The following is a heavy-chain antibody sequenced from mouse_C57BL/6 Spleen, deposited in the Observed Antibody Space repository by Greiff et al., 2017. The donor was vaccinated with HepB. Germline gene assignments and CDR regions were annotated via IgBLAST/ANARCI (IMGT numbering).Heavy chain of an antibody. J-gene: IGHJ3*01. CDR2: IDPETGGT. Sequence: QVQLQQSGAELVRPGASVTLSCKASGYTFTDYEMHWVKQTPVHGLEWIGAIDPETGGTAYNQKFKGKAILTADKSSSTAYMELRSLTSEDSAVYYCTRGDYGYDGAWFAYWGQGTLVTVSA. D-gene: IGHD2-2*01. CDR1: GYTFTDYE. CDR3: TRGDYGYDGAWFAY. V-gene: IGHV1-15*01.